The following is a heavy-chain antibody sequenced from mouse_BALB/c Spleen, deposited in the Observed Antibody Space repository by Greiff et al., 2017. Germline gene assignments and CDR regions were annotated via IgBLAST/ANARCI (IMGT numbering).Heavy chain of an antibody. CDR3: ARDSTTVVAKDWFAY. CDR1: GFTFSSYA. J-gene: IGHJ3*01. Sequence: EVQVVESGGGLVKPGGSLKLSCAASGFTFSSYAMSWVRQSPEKRLEWVAEISSGGSYTYYPDTVTGRFTISRDNAKNTLYLEMSSLRSEDTAMYYCARDSTTVVAKDWFAYWGQGTLVTVSA. D-gene: IGHD1-1*01. CDR2: ISSGGSYT. V-gene: IGHV5-9-4*01.